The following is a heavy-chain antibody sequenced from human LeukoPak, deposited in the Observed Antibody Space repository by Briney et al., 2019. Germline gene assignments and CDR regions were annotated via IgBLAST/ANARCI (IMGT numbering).Heavy chain of an antibody. CDR2: ISYDGSNK. CDR1: GFTFSSYA. J-gene: IGHJ4*02. D-gene: IGHD6-19*01. CDR3: ARVVAGTWGLGY. Sequence: GGSLRLSCAASGFTFSSYAMHWVRQAPGKGLEWVAVISYDGSNKYYADSVKGRFTISRDNSKNTLYLQMNSLGAEDTAVYYCARVVAGTWGLGYWGQGTLVTVPS. V-gene: IGHV3-30-3*01.